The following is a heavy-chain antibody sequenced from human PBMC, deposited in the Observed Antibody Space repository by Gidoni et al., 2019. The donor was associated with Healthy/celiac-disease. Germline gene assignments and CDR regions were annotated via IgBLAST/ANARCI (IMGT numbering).Heavy chain of an antibody. Sequence: EVQLVESGGGLVQPGGSLRLSCAASGFTFSSYDMHWVRQATGKGLEWVSAIGTASDTYYPGSVKGRFTISRENAKNSLYLQMNSLRAEDTAVYYCARGDSSSWYDYWGQGTLVTVSS. CDR1: GFTFSSYD. CDR2: IGTASDT. J-gene: IGHJ4*02. V-gene: IGHV3-13*01. D-gene: IGHD6-13*01. CDR3: ARGDSSSWYDY.